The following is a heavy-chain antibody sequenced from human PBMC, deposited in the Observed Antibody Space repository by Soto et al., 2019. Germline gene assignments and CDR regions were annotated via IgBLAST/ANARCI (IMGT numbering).Heavy chain of an antibody. CDR1: GGTFSSYA. J-gene: IGHJ4*02. D-gene: IGHD5-18*01. CDR2: IIPIFGTA. V-gene: IGHV1-69*13. CDR3: ARGRGQLWAPFDY. Sequence: ASVKVSCKASGGTFSSYAISWVRQAPGQGREWMGGIIPIFGTANYAQKFQGRVTITADESTSTAYMELSSLRSEDTAVYYCARGRGQLWAPFDYWGQGXLVTVYS.